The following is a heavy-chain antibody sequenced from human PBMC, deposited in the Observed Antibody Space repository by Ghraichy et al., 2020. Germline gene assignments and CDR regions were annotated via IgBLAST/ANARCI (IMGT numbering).Heavy chain of an antibody. Sequence: SETLSLTCTVSGGSISTYYWSWIRQPAGKGLEWIGRIWTSGITNYNPSLKSRVTMSVDTSKNQFSLKLTSVTAADTAVYYCARGCDSTSCYFDYWGQGTLVTVSS. CDR3: ARGCDSTSCYFDY. D-gene: IGHD2-2*01. V-gene: IGHV4-4*07. CDR2: IWTSGIT. CDR1: GGSISTYY. J-gene: IGHJ4*02.